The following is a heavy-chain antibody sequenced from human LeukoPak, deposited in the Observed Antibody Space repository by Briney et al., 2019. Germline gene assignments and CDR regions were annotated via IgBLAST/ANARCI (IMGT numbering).Heavy chain of an antibody. CDR3: ARSGDRVLQDL. CDR1: GGSLSSYW. J-gene: IGHJ5*02. CDR2: IYYNERT. V-gene: IGHV4-59*01. D-gene: IGHD3-10*01. Sequence: PSETLSLTCTVSGGSLSSYWWTWIRQPPGKGLEWIGYIYYNERTSYSPSLKGRLSISQDTSRNQFSLKLNSLTAADTAVYYCARSGDRVLQDLWGQGTLVTVSS.